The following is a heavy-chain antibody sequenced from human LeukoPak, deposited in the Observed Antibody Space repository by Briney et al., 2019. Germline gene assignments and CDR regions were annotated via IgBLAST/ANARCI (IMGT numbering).Heavy chain of an antibody. D-gene: IGHD6-13*01. CDR2: INHSGST. CDR1: GGSFSGYY. CDR3: ATEAAATYYFDY. J-gene: IGHJ4*02. V-gene: IGHV4-34*01. Sequence: PSETLSLTCAVYGGSFSGYYWSWIRQPPGKGLEWIGEINHSGSTNYNPSLKSRVTISVDTSKNQFSLKLSSVTAADTAVYYCATEAAATYYFDYWGQGTLVTVSS.